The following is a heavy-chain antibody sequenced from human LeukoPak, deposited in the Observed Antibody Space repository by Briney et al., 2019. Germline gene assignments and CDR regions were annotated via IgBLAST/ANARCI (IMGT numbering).Heavy chain of an antibody. V-gene: IGHV3-7*01. CDR2: IKQDGSEK. CDR1: GFMFNSYW. J-gene: IGHJ4*02. Sequence: GGSLRLSCAASGFMFNSYWMTWIRQAPGKGLEWVANIKQDGSEKYYVDSVKGRFTISRDNAKNSLHLQMNSLRDEDTAVYYCVRSAFLTTEFYFDYWGQGTLVTVSS. CDR3: VRSAFLTTEFYFDY. D-gene: IGHD4-11*01.